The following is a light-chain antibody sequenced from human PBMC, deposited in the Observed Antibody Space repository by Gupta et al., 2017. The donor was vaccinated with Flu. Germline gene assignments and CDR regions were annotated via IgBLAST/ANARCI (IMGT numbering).Light chain of an antibody. V-gene: IGKV3-20*01. J-gene: IGKJ2*01. CDR3: QQDVRSPMYD. Sequence: EFVLPSTPGTLSLSPGETATFACRASQSVRSSYLAWYQQKPGQPPRLLIYGASSRATGIPDRFTGSGSGTDFTLIISRLEPEEFAGYYCQQDVRSPMYDFGQGTKLEIK. CDR1: QSVRSSY. CDR2: GAS.